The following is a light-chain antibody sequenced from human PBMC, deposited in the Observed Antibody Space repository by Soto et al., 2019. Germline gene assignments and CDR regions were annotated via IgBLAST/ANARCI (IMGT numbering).Light chain of an antibody. V-gene: IGLV1-44*01. CDR2: SNH. CDR1: SSNIGINP. J-gene: IGLJ3*02. Sequence: QSVLTQPPSASGTPGQRVTISCSGSSSNIGINPVNWYQQLPGTAPKLLIYSNHQRPSGVPERISGSKSGTSASLAISGLQSEDEADYYCAAWDDSLNAWVFCGGTKLTVL. CDR3: AAWDDSLNAWV.